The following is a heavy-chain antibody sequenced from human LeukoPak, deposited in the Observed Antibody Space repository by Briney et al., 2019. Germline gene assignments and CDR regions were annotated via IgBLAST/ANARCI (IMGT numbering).Heavy chain of an antibody. CDR2: IYHSGST. CDR1: GGSISSGGYS. J-gene: IGHJ4*02. Sequence: PSETLSLTWAVAGGSISSGGYSWSWIRQPPGKGLEWIGYIYHSGSTYYNPSLKSRVTISVDRSKNQFSLKLSSVTAADTAVYYCARAALVRSGGSCYLGYFDYWGQGTLVTVSS. CDR3: ARAALVRSGGSCYLGYFDY. D-gene: IGHD2-15*01. V-gene: IGHV4-30-2*01.